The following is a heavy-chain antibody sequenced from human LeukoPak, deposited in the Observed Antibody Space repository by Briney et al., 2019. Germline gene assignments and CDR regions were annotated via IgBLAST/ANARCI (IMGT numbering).Heavy chain of an antibody. D-gene: IGHD5-12*01. J-gene: IGHJ6*02. CDR3: TTAGYSGYDFPMDV. CDR2: IKSKTDGGTT. V-gene: IGHV3-15*01. Sequence: GRSLRLSCAASGFTFSSYGMHWVRQAPGKGLEWVGRIKSKTDGGTTDYAAPVKGRFTISRDDSKNTLYLQMNSLKTEDTAVYYCTTAGYSGYDFPMDVWGQGTTVTVSS. CDR1: GFTFSSYG.